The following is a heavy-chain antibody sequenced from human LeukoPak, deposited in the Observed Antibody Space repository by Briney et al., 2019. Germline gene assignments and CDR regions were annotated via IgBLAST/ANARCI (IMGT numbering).Heavy chain of an antibody. D-gene: IGHD6-19*01. CDR2: IYTSGSS. J-gene: IGHJ4*02. Sequence: SETLSLTCTVSGGSISSYYWSWIRQPPGKGLEWIGYIYTSGSSNYNPSLKSRVTISVDTSKNQFSLKLSSVTAADTAVYYCARSTAVAGVFDYWGQGTLVTVSS. CDR1: GGSISSYY. CDR3: ARSTAVAGVFDY. V-gene: IGHV4-4*09.